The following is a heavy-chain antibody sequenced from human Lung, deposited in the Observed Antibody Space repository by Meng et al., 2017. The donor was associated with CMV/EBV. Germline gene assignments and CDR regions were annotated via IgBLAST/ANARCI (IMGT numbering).Heavy chain of an antibody. J-gene: IGHJ4*02. CDR2: IRHDGNNK. CDR1: GFTFSNYD. CDR3: ARDQRWNPGY. V-gene: IGHV3-30*02. D-gene: IGHD1-1*01. Sequence: GESLKISCAASGFTFSNYDMHWVRQAPGKGLEWVPFIRHDGNNKYYADSVKGRFTISRDNAKNTLYLQMNSLRAEDTAVYYCARDQRWNPGYWGQGTLVTVSS.